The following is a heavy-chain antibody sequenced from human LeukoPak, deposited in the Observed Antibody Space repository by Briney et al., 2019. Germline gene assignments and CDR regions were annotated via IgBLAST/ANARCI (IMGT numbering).Heavy chain of an antibody. CDR3: ARDLEMAFDY. J-gene: IGHJ4*02. Sequence: SETLSLTCTVSGGSISSYYWSWIRQPPGKGLEWIGYIYYSGSTNYNPSLKSRVTISVDTSKNQFSLKLSSVTAADTAVYYCARDLEMAFDYWGRGTLVTVSS. CDR1: GGSISSYY. D-gene: IGHD5-24*01. V-gene: IGHV4-59*12. CDR2: IYYSGST.